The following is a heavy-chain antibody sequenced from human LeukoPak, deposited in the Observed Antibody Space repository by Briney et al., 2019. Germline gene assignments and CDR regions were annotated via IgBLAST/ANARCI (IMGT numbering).Heavy chain of an antibody. D-gene: IGHD2-15*01. CDR3: ARGSSTWYES. CDR2: IRPYSGNT. J-gene: IGHJ5*01. Sequence: GASVKVSCKASGGTFSSYAISWVRQAPGQGLEWMGWIRPYSGNTNYAQKLQGRVAMTTDTSTSTAYMELKNLRSDDTAVYYCARGSSTWYESWGQGTLVTVSS. V-gene: IGHV1-18*01. CDR1: GGTFSSYA.